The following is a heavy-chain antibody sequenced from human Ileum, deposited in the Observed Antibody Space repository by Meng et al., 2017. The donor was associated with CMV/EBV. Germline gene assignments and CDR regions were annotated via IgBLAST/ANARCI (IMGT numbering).Heavy chain of an antibody. CDR1: GFTFNSAW. J-gene: IGHJ4*02. V-gene: IGHV3-15*01. D-gene: IGHD3-3*01. CDR3: TTNFHSPTGR. Sequence: GGSLRLSCEGSGFTFNSAWMSWVRQTPGRGLEWVGRIKSRVDGGTTDYAAPVEGRFTNSRDDSRNTLFLEMNSLKTEDTDVYFCTTNFHSPTGRWGQGTLVTVSS. CDR2: IKSRVDGGTT.